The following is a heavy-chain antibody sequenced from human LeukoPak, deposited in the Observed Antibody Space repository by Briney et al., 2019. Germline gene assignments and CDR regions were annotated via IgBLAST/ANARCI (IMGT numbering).Heavy chain of an antibody. CDR1: GFTFSSYW. Sequence: AGGSLRLSCAASGFTFSSYWWPGVGQPPGRGLGGFSRINSDGSSTSYADSVKGRFTISRANAKNTLYLQMNSPRAEDTAVYYCARDRGGSQIDYWGQGTLVTVSS. J-gene: IGHJ4*02. CDR2: INSDGSST. CDR3: ARDRGGSQIDY. D-gene: IGHD3-16*01. V-gene: IGHV3-74*01.